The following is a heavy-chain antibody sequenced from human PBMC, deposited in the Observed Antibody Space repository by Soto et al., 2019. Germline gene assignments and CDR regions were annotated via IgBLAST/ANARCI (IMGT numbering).Heavy chain of an antibody. CDR2: IIPIFGTA. D-gene: IGHD6-13*01. Sequence: SVKVSCKASGGTFSSYAISWVRQAPGQGLEWMGGIIPIFGTANYAQKFQGRVTITADESTSTAYMELSSLRSEDTAVYYCARPKHSIAAAGTFGGDYYGMDVWGQGTTVTVSS. CDR3: ARPKHSIAAAGTFGGDYYGMDV. J-gene: IGHJ6*02. V-gene: IGHV1-69*13. CDR1: GGTFSSYA.